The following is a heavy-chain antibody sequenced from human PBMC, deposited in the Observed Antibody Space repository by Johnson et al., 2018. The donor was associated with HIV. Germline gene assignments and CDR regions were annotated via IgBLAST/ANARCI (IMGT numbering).Heavy chain of an antibody. Sequence: QVQLVESGGGVVQPGRSLRLSCAASGFTFSSYAMHWVRQAPGKGLEWVAVISYDGSNKYYADSVKGRFTISRDNSKNTLYLQMNSLRAEDTAVYYCAMGVGNDAFDIWGQGTMVTVSS. CDR2: ISYDGSNK. CDR3: AMGVGNDAFDI. V-gene: IGHV3-30-3*01. D-gene: IGHD1-26*01. J-gene: IGHJ3*02. CDR1: GFTFSSYA.